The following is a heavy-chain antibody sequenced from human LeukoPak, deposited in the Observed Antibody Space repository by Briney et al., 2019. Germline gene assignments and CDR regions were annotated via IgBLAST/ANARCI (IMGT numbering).Heavy chain of an antibody. CDR3: ARDWNQWLASHFDY. CDR1: GFTFSSYW. CDR2: IKQDGSEK. D-gene: IGHD6-19*01. J-gene: IGHJ4*02. Sequence: GGSLRLSCAASGFTFSSYWMSWVRQAPGXGXEWVANIKQDGSEKYYVDSVKGRFTISRDNAKNSLYLQMNSLRAEDTAVYYCARDWNQWLASHFDYWGQGTLVTVSS. V-gene: IGHV3-7*01.